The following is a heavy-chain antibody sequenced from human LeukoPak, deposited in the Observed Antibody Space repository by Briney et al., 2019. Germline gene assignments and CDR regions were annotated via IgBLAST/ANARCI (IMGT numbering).Heavy chain of an antibody. V-gene: IGHV4-4*07. CDR3: ARDQYYDSSGYRYFDY. D-gene: IGHD3-22*01. CDR1: GGSISSYY. Sequence: SETLSLTCTVSGGSISSYYWSWIRQPAGKGLDWIGRIHASGNTNYNPSLKSRITMSVHTSKNQFSLKLSSVTAADTAVYYCARDQYYDSSGYRYFDYWGQGTLVTVSS. J-gene: IGHJ4*02. CDR2: IHASGNT.